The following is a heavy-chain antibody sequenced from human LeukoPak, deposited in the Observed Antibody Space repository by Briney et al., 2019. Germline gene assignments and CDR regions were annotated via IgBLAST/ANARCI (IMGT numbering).Heavy chain of an antibody. Sequence: SETLSLTCTVSGDSITNTIYHWGWVRQPPGRGLEWIGSIYYSGITYYNPSLKSRLTISVDTSKNHFSLKLSSVTAADTAVYYCTRLINGVPSDCWGQGTLVTVSS. CDR2: IYYSGIT. CDR1: GDSITNTIYH. J-gene: IGHJ4*02. D-gene: IGHD2-8*01. CDR3: TRLINGVPSDC. V-gene: IGHV4-39*02.